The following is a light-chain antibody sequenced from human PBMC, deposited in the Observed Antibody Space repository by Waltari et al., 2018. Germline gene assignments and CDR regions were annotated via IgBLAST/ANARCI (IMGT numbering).Light chain of an antibody. CDR2: DVS. CDR1: ASDIGSYNR. Sequence: QSALPQPASVSGSPGQSITISCTGTASDIGSYNRVSWYQQHPGKAPRLLIYDVSDRPAGVSYRFSASKSGNTASLTISGLQAEDECHYYCSSYTNTKTVVFGGGTKVTVL. CDR3: SSYTNTKTVV. V-gene: IGLV2-14*03. J-gene: IGLJ2*01.